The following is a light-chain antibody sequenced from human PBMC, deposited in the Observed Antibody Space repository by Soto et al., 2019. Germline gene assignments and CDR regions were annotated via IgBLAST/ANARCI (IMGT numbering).Light chain of an antibody. V-gene: IGLV3-21*02. CDR1: NIGSKS. Sequence: SYELTQPPSVSVAPGQTARITCEGNNIGSKSVNWYQQKPGQAPVLVVYGDSDRPSGTPERFSGSDSGNTATLTIGGVEAGDEADYYCQVWHIISDHVVFGGGTKLTVL. CDR3: QVWHIISDHVV. CDR2: GDS. J-gene: IGLJ2*01.